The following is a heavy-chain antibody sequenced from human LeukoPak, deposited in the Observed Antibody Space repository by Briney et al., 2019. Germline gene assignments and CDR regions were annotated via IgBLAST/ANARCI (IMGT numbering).Heavy chain of an antibody. V-gene: IGHV4-59*01. Sequence: PSETLSLTCTVSGGSISSYYWSWIRQPPGKGLEWIGYIYYSGSTNCNPSLKSRVTISVDTSKNQFSLKLSSVTAADTAVYYCARRPPAVGALDYWGQGTLVTVSS. CDR1: GGSISSYY. CDR2: IYYSGST. D-gene: IGHD1-26*01. J-gene: IGHJ4*02. CDR3: ARRPPAVGALDY.